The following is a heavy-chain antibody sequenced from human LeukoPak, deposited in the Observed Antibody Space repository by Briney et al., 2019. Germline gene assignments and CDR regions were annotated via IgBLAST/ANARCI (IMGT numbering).Heavy chain of an antibody. CDR2: ISDSFRIT. V-gene: IGHV3-23*01. CDR3: ARGRGNDYGDYVYFQH. CDR1: GFPFSSYA. Sequence: PGGSLRLSCAASGFPFSSYAMSWVRQPPGKGLECVSTISDSFRITDDADSVKGRFTISRDNSKNTLYLQMNTLRAADTAVYYCARGRGNDYGDYVYFQHWGQGTLVTVSS. J-gene: IGHJ1*01. D-gene: IGHD4-17*01.